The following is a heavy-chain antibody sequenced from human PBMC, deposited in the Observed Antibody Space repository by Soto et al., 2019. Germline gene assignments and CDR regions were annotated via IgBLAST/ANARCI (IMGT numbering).Heavy chain of an antibody. CDR3: AKDRTVVYYYYGMDV. Sequence: PGWSLRLSCTASGFTFSSYAMSWVRQAPGKGLEWISAISGSGGSTYYADSVKGRFTISRDNSKNTLYLQMNSLRAEDTAVYYCAKDRTVVYYYYGMDVWGQGTTVTVSS. J-gene: IGHJ6*02. V-gene: IGHV3-23*01. D-gene: IGHD2-2*01. CDR1: GFTFSSYA. CDR2: ISGSGGST.